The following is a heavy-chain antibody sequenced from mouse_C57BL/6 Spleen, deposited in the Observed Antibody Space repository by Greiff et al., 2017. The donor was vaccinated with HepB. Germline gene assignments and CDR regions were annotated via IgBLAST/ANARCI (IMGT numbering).Heavy chain of an antibody. CDR3: ARGGVYDGYYADY. CDR1: GYSFTGYY. Sequence: EVQLQQSGPELVKPGASVKISCKASGYSFTGYYMHWVKQSSEKSLEWIGEINPSTGGTSYNQKFKGKATLTVDKSSSTAYMQLKSLTSEDSAVYYCARGGVYDGYYADYWGQGTTLTVSS. D-gene: IGHD2-3*01. J-gene: IGHJ2*01. V-gene: IGHV1-43*01. CDR2: INPSTGGT.